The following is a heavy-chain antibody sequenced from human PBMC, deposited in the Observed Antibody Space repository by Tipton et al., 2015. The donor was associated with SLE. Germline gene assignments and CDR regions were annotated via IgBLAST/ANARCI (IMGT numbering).Heavy chain of an antibody. D-gene: IGHD6-13*01. CDR2: ILYAGGPT. J-gene: IGHJ4*02. CDR1: GGSITSTTYW. CDR3: ARSAGYGSNWAHFDY. V-gene: IGHV4-39*07. Sequence: TLSLTCTVSGGSITSTTYWWGWIRQPPGKTLERIGSILYAGGPTYSNPSLKSRVAIDIDASKNQFSLKLSSVTAAKTAVYYCARSAGYGSNWAHFDYWGQGTLVTVSS.